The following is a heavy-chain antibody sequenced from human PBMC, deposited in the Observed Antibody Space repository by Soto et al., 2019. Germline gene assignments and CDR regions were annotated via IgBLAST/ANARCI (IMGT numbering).Heavy chain of an antibody. V-gene: IGHV2-5*01. CDR2: IYLNDDE. Sequence: SGPTLVNPTQTLTLTCTFSGFSLSASGVGVGWIRQPPGKAPQWLALIYLNDDERYSPSLKSRLTITKDTSKNQVVLTMANMDPVDTATYYRAHSGNDPTGYYYCFFEYWGQGIPVTVSS. J-gene: IGHJ4*02. CDR3: AHSGNDPTGYYYCFFEY. CDR1: GFSLSASGVG. D-gene: IGHD3-9*01.